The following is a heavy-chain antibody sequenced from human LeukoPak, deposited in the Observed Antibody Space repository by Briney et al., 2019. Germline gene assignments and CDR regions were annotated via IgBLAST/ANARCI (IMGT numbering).Heavy chain of an antibody. J-gene: IGHJ4*02. V-gene: IGHV3-23*01. CDR2: ISGSGGSI. CDR1: GFTFSSYA. Sequence: GGSLRLSWAASGFTFSSYAMSWVRQAPGKGLEWVSAISGSGGSIYYADSVKGRFTISRDNSKNTLYLQMNSLRAEDTAVYYCAKDRGGGYYDSSGYPFDYWGQGTLVTVSS. CDR3: AKDRGGGYYDSSGYPFDY. D-gene: IGHD3-22*01.